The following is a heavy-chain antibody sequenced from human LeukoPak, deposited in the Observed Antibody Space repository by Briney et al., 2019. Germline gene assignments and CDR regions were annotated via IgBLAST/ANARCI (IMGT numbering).Heavy chain of an antibody. CDR3: ARQLVVVDPAAFDI. D-gene: IGHD3-22*01. V-gene: IGHV1-18*01. CDR1: GYTFTSYG. Sequence: GASVKVSCKASGYTFTSYGISWVRQAPGQGLERMGWISAYNGNTNYAQKLQGRVTMTTDTSTSTAYVELRSLRSDDTAVYYCARQLVVVDPAAFDIWGQGTMVTVSS. CDR2: ISAYNGNT. J-gene: IGHJ3*02.